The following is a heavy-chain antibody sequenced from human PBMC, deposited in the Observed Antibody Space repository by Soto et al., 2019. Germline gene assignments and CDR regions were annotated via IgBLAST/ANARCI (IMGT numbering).Heavy chain of an antibody. D-gene: IGHD6-13*01. CDR2: IWNDGSNS. J-gene: IGHJ6*02. CDR3: ARRQIPPPTRGAANARGAMDV. V-gene: IGHV3-33*01. Sequence: QVQLVESGGGVVQPGRSLRLSCAASGFTFNNYGMHGVRQSPGKGLEWLAVIWNDGSNSSYANSVKGRFTVSRDNSKDTLYLQMSTLRAEDTGVYYCARRQIPPPTRGAANARGAMDVWGQGTTVTVSS. CDR1: GFTFNNYG.